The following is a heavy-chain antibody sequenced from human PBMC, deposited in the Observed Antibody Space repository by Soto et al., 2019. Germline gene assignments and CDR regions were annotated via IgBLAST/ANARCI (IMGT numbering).Heavy chain of an antibody. CDR3: AKSPPHNYDYGDSYGGYYYYYYYMDV. J-gene: IGHJ6*03. V-gene: IGHV3-23*01. Sequence: GGSLRLSCAASGFTFSSYAMSWVRQAPGKGLEWVSAISGSGGSTYYADSVKGRFTISRDNSKNTLYLQMNSLRAEDTAVYYCAKSPPHNYDYGDSYGGYYYYYYYMDVWGKGTTVTVSS. CDR1: GFTFSSYA. D-gene: IGHD4-17*01. CDR2: ISGSGGST.